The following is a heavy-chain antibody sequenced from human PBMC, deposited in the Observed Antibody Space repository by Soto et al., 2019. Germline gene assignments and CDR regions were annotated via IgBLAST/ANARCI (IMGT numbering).Heavy chain of an antibody. J-gene: IGHJ4*02. V-gene: IGHV1-46*01. D-gene: IGHD2-2*01. Sequence: ASVKVSCKASGYTFTSYYMHWVRQAPGQGLEWMRKINPSGGSTSYAQKFQGRVTMTRDTSTSTVNMDLSSLRSEDTAVYYCSRDKTPIGYCISTSCYEYYFDYWGQGTLVTVSS. CDR2: INPSGGST. CDR1: GYTFTSYY. CDR3: SRDKTPIGYCISTSCYEYYFDY.